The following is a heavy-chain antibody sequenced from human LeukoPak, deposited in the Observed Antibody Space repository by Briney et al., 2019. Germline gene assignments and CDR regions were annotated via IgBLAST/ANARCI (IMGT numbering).Heavy chain of an antibody. D-gene: IGHD3-22*01. CDR3: ARVGGGYDSSGYYRD. J-gene: IGHJ4*02. CDR1: GYTFTGYY. CDR2: INPNSGGT. V-gene: IGHV1-2*02. Sequence: GASVKVSCKASGYTFTGYYMHLVRQAPGQGLEWMGWINPNSGGTNYAQKFQGRVTMTRDTSISTAYMELSRLRSDDTAVYHCARVGGGYDSSGYYRDWGQGTLVTVSS.